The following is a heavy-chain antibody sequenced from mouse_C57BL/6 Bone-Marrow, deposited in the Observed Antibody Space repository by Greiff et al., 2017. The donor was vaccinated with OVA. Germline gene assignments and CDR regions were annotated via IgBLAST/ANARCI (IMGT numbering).Heavy chain of an antibody. J-gene: IGHJ1*03. D-gene: IGHD1-1*01. CDR1: EYEFPSHD. CDR3: ASSGAGSSWYFDV. V-gene: IGHV5-2*01. CDR2: INSDGGST. Sequence: EVKLQESGGGLVQPGESLKLSCESNEYEFPSHDMSWVRKTPEKRLELVAAINSDGGSTYYPDTMERRFIISRDNTKKTLYLQMSSLRSEDTALYYCASSGAGSSWYFDVWGTGTTVTVSS.